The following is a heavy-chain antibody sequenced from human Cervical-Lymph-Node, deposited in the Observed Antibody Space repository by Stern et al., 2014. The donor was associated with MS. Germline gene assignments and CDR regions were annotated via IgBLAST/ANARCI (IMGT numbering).Heavy chain of an antibody. CDR2: IFPGGSDI. V-gene: IGHV5-51*01. J-gene: IGHJ4*02. CDR3: ARQRYFDY. Sequence: EVQLLQSGPEVKRPGESLKISCQASGYTFTSYWIGWVRQMPGQGLEWIAIIFPGGSDIRYSPSFQGQVPISADKSSSTAYLQWNTLKASDTAIYYCARQRYFDYWGQGTLVTVSS. CDR1: GYTFTSYW.